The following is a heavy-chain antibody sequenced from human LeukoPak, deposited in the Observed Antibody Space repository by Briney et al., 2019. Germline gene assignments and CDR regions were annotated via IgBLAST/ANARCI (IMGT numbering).Heavy chain of an antibody. CDR3: ARDDGSSLTNNVNWYVH. CDR2: IHSSGST. CDR1: AGSLSSSY. Sequence: PSETLSLTCTVAAGSLSSSYWTWIRQPPGNGLEWIGYIHSSGSTSYNPSLKSRVTISLDTSKNHFSLKLSSMTAADTAVYYCARDDGSSLTNNVNWYVHWGQGTLAPVSS. V-gene: IGHV4-59*01. J-gene: IGHJ5*02. D-gene: IGHD5-24*01.